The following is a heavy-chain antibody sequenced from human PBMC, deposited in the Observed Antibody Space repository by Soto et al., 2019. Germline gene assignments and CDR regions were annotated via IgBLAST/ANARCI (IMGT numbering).Heavy chain of an antibody. J-gene: IGHJ6*02. Sequence: SQTLSLTCAISGDSVSSNSAAWNWIRQSPSRGLEWLGRTYYRSKWYNDYAVSVKSRITINPDTSKNQFSLQLNSVTPEDTAVYYCARDLVFTMVRGVIIDYYYYGMDVWGQGTTVTVSS. D-gene: IGHD3-10*01. V-gene: IGHV6-1*01. CDR2: TYYRSKWYN. CDR3: ARDLVFTMVRGVIIDYYYYGMDV. CDR1: GDSVSSNSAA.